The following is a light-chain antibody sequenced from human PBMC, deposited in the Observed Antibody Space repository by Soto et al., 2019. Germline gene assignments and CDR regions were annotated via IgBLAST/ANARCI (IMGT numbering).Light chain of an antibody. CDR1: QSVLYSSNNKNY. CDR3: QPYYSSPRT. J-gene: IGKJ1*01. V-gene: IGKV4-1*01. CDR2: WAS. Sequence: DIVMTQSPDFLAVSLVEGATINCKSSQSVLYSSNNKNYLAWYQEKSGQPPKLLFYWASTRESVIPDRFSGGGSWTDFHLAISPLQPEDVAVYYCQPYYSSPRTFGQGTTVEIK.